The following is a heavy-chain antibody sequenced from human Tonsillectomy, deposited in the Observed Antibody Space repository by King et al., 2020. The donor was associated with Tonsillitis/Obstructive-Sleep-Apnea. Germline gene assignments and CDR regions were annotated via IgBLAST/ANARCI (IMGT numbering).Heavy chain of an antibody. Sequence: VQLVESGAEVKKPGESLTISCKGSGYSFSSYWIAWVRQMPGKGLEWMGIFYPGDSDSRHSPSFQGQVTFSTDKSISTAYLQWSSLKASDTAMYYCARHSSGNFRSASDIWGQGTMVTVSS. CDR1: GYSFSSYW. J-gene: IGHJ3*02. D-gene: IGHD1-26*01. V-gene: IGHV5-51*01. CDR3: ARHSSGNFRSASDI. CDR2: FYPGDSDS.